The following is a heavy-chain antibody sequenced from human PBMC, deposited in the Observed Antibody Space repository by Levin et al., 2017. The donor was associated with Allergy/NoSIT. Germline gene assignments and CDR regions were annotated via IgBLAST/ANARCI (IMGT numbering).Heavy chain of an antibody. CDR3: VKDIGSSAASNGFDP. CDR1: GFTYDDYA. CDR2: ISWNSNSV. Sequence: PGGSLRLSCAASGFTYDDYAMHWVRQAPGKGLEWVSGISWNSNSVLYADAVKGRFTISRDNAKKSLYLQMDSLRADDTAFYYCVKDIGSSAASNGFDPWGQGTLVTVSS. J-gene: IGHJ5*02. D-gene: IGHD3-22*01. V-gene: IGHV3-9*01.